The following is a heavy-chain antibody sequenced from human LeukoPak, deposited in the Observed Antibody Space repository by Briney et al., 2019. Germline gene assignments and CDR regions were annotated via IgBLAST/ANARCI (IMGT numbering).Heavy chain of an antibody. J-gene: IGHJ4*02. CDR1: GGSISGYY. CDR3: ARDPIV. Sequence: TSETLSLICTVSGGSISGYYWSWIRQPPGKGLEWIGYSGGTNYNPSLKSRLTISVDTSKNQFSLQLRSVTEADTAVYYCARDPIVWGQGTLVTVSS. CDR2: SGGT. D-gene: IGHD2-15*01. V-gene: IGHV4-59*01.